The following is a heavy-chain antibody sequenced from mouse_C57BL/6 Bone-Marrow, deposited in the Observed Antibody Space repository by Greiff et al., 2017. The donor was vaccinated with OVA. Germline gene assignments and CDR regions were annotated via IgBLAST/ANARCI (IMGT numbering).Heavy chain of an antibody. D-gene: IGHD1-1*01. CDR2: INPNNGGT. CDR1: GYTFTDYY. V-gene: IGHV1-26*01. CDR3: ARSLTTVEDY. Sequence: EVQLQQSGPELVKPGASVKISCKASGYTFTDYYMNWVKQSHGKSLEWIGDINPNNGGTSYNQKFKGKATLTVDKSSSTAYMELRSLTSEDSAVYYCARSLTTVEDYWGQGTTLTVSS. J-gene: IGHJ2*01.